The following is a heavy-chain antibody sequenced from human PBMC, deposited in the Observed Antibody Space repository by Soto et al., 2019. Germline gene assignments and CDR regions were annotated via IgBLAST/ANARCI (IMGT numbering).Heavy chain of an antibody. CDR2: IWYDGSNK. D-gene: IGHD3-22*01. V-gene: IGHV3-33*01. J-gene: IGHJ4*02. CDR3: ARVTYYYDSSGSTFDY. Sequence: PGGSLRLSCAASGFTFSSYGMHWVRQAPGKGLEWVAVIWYDGSNKYYADSVKGRFTISRDNSKNTLYLQMNSLRAEDTAVYYCARVTYYYDSSGSTFDYWGQGTLVTVSS. CDR1: GFTFSSYG.